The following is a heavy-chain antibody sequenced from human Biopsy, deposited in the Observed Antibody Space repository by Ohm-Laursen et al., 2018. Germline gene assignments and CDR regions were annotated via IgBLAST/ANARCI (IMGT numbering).Heavy chain of an antibody. J-gene: IGHJ6*02. V-gene: IGHV4-4*09. CDR1: GVSITAYY. D-gene: IGHD2-15*01. CDR3: ARMDCSGGSCHYYSYGMDV. Sequence: PSETLSLACAVSGVSITAYYWSWIWQPPGKGLECIGNIHHSGSTNYNPSLKSRHTISVDTSKNQFSLKLSSVTAADTAVYHCARMDCSGGSCHYYSYGMDVWGQGTTVTVSS. CDR2: IHHSGST.